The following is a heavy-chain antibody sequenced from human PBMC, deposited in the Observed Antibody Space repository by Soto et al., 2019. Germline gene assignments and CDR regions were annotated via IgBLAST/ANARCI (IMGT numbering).Heavy chain of an antibody. D-gene: IGHD1-26*01. J-gene: IGHJ6*02. Sequence: QVQLVQSGAEVKKPGSSVKVSCKASGGTFSSYAISWVRQAPGQGLEWMGGIIPIIGTANYAQKFQGRVTITADQSTNTAYKELSSLRSEDTAVYYCVTQVGTPYGMDVWGQGTTVTVSS. CDR1: GGTFSSYA. CDR2: IIPIIGTA. CDR3: VTQVGTPYGMDV. V-gene: IGHV1-69*01.